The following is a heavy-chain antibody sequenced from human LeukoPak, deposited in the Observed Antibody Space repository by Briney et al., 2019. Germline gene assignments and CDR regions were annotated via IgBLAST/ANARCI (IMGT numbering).Heavy chain of an antibody. CDR1: GDTLTGYY. CDR2: INPNSGGT. J-gene: IGHJ5*02. D-gene: IGHD6-13*01. CDR3: AREGPQYSSSWYWFDP. V-gene: IGHV1-2*02. Sequence: ASVNVSCKAYGDTLTGYYMHWVRQAPGQGLEWMGWINPNSGGTNYAQKFQGRVTMTRETSISTAYMELSRLRSDATAVYYCAREGPQYSSSWYWFDPWGQGTLVTVSS.